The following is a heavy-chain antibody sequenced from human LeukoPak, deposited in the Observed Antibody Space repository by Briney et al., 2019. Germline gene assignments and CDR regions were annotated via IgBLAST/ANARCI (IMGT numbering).Heavy chain of an antibody. V-gene: IGHV5-51*01. CDR3: ARLGILFPYYYDSSGYGAFDY. Sequence: GESLKISCKGSGYSFTSYWIGWVRQMPGKGLEWMGIIYPGDSDTRYSPSFQGQVTISADKSISTAYLQWSSLKASDTAMYYCARLGILFPYYYDSSGYGAFDYWGQGTLVTVSS. J-gene: IGHJ4*02. CDR1: GYSFTSYW. CDR2: IYPGDSDT. D-gene: IGHD3-22*01.